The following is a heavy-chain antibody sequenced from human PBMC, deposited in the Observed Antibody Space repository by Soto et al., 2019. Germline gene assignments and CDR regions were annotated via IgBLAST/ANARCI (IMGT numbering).Heavy chain of an antibody. V-gene: IGHV3-23*01. J-gene: IGHJ4*02. CDR2: ISGSGGST. CDR1: GFTFSNAW. CDR3: AGGHNSGWYFFDD. Sequence: QPGGSLRLSCAASGFTFSNAWMSWVRQAPGKGLEWVSAISGSGGSTYYADSVKGRFTISRDNSKNTLYLQMDSLILEDTAMYYCAGGHNSGWYFFDDWGQGTQVTVSS. D-gene: IGHD6-19*01.